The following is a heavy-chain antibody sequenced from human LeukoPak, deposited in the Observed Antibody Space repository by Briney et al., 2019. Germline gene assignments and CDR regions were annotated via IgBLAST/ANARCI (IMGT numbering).Heavy chain of an antibody. CDR2: ISTYYGNT. CDR3: ARVYSTNYYGSGDRPFLFDY. Sequence: ASVTVSCKASGYMFTSYGFSWVRQAPGQGLEWMGWISTYYGNTNYAQKLQDRVTMTTDTSTSTAYMELTSLRSDDTAVYYCARVYSTNYYGSGDRPFLFDYWGQGTVVTVSS. V-gene: IGHV1-18*01. CDR1: GYMFTSYG. J-gene: IGHJ4*02. D-gene: IGHD3-10*01.